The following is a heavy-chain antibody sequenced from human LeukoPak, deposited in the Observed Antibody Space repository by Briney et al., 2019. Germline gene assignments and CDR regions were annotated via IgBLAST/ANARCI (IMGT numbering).Heavy chain of an antibody. CDR3: ARAFSNRPGRGDFDY. V-gene: IGHV1-2*02. CDR1: GYTFTGYY. CDR2: INPNSGGT. Sequence: GASVKVSCKASGYTFTGYYMHWVRQAPGQGLEWMGWINPNSGGTNYAQKFQGRATMTRDTSISTAYMELSRLRSDDTAVYYCARAFSNRPGRGDFDYWGQGTLVTVSS. J-gene: IGHJ4*02. D-gene: IGHD2-21*01.